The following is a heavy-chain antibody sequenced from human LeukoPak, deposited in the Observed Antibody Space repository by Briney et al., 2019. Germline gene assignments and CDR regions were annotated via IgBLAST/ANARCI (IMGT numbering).Heavy chain of an antibody. CDR1: GGSFSAYY. D-gene: IGHD3-9*01. Sequence: SETLSLTCAVYGGSFSAYYWSWVRQPPGKGLEWVGEINHSGSANYNPSLKSRVTISLDTSKNQFSLKLTSVTAADTAVYFCARRGSLRYFDWLSRRCFDYWGQGTLVTVSS. V-gene: IGHV4-34*01. CDR2: INHSGSA. J-gene: IGHJ4*02. CDR3: ARRGSLRYFDWLSRRCFDY.